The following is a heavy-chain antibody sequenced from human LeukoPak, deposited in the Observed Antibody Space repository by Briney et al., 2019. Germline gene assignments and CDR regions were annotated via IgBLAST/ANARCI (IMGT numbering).Heavy chain of an antibody. CDR1: GFSFSTYG. CDR3: AREKSQSRNYYYYGMDV. Sequence: GRSLRLSCVASGFSFSTYGMHWVRQAPGKGLEWVAVIWFDGNNKYYGDSVKGRFTISRDNSKNTLYLQMNSLRAEDTAVYYCAREKSQSRNYYYYGMDVWGQGTTVTVSS. CDR2: IWFDGNNK. J-gene: IGHJ6*02. V-gene: IGHV3-33*01.